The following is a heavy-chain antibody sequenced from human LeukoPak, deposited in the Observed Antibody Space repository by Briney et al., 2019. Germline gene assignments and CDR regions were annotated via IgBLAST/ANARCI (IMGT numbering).Heavy chain of an antibody. J-gene: IGHJ4*02. Sequence: GASVKVSCKASGGTFSSCAISWVRQAPGQGLEWMGGIIPIFGTANYAQKFQGRVTITADESTSTAHMELSSLRSEDTAVYYCARMNYPYNWNDGEPDFDYWGQGTLVTVSS. V-gene: IGHV1-69*13. D-gene: IGHD1-1*01. CDR1: GGTFSSCA. CDR3: ARMNYPYNWNDGEPDFDY. CDR2: IIPIFGTA.